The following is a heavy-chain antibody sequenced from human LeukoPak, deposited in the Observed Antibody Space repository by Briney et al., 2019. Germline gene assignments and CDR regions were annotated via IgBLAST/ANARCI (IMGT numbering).Heavy chain of an antibody. V-gene: IGHV1-2*02. Sequence: GASVKVSCKASGYTFTAYEMHWVRQAPGQELEYVGWINPKNGGTNSAQNFQGRVTMTWDTSVSTVYMELSRLRSDDTAVYYCAREENCGTARCSNDHWGQGTLVTVSS. J-gene: IGHJ4*02. D-gene: IGHD1-1*01. CDR1: GYTFTAYE. CDR2: INPKNGGT. CDR3: AREENCGTARCSNDH.